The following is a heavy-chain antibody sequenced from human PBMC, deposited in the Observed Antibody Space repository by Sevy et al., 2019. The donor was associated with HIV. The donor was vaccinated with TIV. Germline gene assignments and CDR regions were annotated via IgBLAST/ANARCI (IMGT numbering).Heavy chain of an antibody. D-gene: IGHD3-22*01. V-gene: IGHV2-5*02. CDR2: IYCDDDK. CDR3: ALRFFFFYSSAYYAGGFDY. J-gene: IGHJ4*02. Sequence: SGPTLVNPTQTLTLTCSFSGFAFSTSGVGVDWIRQPPGEAPEWLALIYCDDDKRYSPSLKRRLTNTKDNSKNHVVQKLPNVDPVDMATYYCALRFFFFYSSAYYAGGFDYWGQGTLVTVSS. CDR1: GFAFSTSGVG.